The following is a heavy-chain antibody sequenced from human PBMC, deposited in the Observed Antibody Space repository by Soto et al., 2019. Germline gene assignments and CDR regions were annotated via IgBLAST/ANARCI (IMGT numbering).Heavy chain of an antibody. V-gene: IGHV1-69*01. CDR3: ARESGDYGRPYFDY. CDR1: GGTFTSFP. J-gene: IGHJ4*02. CDR2: IIPTFDTT. D-gene: IGHD3-10*01. Sequence: VQLVQSGAEVKKPGSSVKVSCKASGGTFTSFPFSWVRQAPGQGLEWMGGIIPTFDTTNYAQKFQGRITSTADESTTTAYMELSGLRSEDTAVYYCARESGDYGRPYFDYWGQGTLVTVSS.